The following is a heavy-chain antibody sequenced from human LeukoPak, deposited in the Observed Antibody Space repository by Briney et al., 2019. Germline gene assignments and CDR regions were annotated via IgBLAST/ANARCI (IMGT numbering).Heavy chain of an antibody. J-gene: IGHJ4*02. Sequence: PGGSLRLSCVASGFTFDDYAMHWVRQVPGKGLEWVSVIYSGGSTYYADSVKGRLTISRDNSKNTLYLQMNSLRAEDTAVYYCARKWVDSGYDFFDYWGQGTLVTVSS. CDR2: IYSGGST. D-gene: IGHD5-12*01. CDR3: ARKWVDSGYDFFDY. CDR1: GFTFDDYA. V-gene: IGHV3-53*01.